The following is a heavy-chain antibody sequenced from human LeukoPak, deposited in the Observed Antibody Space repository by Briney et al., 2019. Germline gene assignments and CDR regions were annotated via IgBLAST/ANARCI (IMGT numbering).Heavy chain of an antibody. CDR3: ASSGYCSGGSCYEADY. Sequence: PGGSLRLSCAASGFTFSSYEMNWVRQAPGKGLEWVSYISSSGSTIYYADSVKGRFTISRDNAKNSLYLQMNSLRAEDTAVYYCASSGYCSGGSCYEADYWGQGTLVTVSS. CDR1: GFTFSSYE. V-gene: IGHV3-48*03. J-gene: IGHJ4*02. D-gene: IGHD2-15*01. CDR2: ISSSGSTI.